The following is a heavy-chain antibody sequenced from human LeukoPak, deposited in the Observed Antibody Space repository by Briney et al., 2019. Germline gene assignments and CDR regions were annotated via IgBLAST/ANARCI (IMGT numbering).Heavy chain of an antibody. CDR2: INTLSGTT. D-gene: IGHD3-9*01. CDR1: GGTIRGFV. Sequence: SVKVSCKASGGTIRGFVINWMRQAPGEGLEWMGRINTLSGTTNYTQKFQGRVTMTTDESTTTLFMELSRLTSEDTAVYYCTRGDDFLAAYNYMDVWGKGSSVIVSS. J-gene: IGHJ6*03. V-gene: IGHV1-69*05. CDR3: TRGDDFLAAYNYMDV.